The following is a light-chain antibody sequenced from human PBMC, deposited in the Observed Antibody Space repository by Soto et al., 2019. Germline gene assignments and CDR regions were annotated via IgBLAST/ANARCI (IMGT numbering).Light chain of an antibody. CDR2: WAS. CDR3: HQYHSAPPT. CDR1: QSVLYSSNNKNY. J-gene: IGKJ2*01. V-gene: IGKV4-1*01. Sequence: DIVMTQSPDSLAVSLGERATINCKSSQSVLYSSNNKNYLAWYQQKPGQPPKLLIYWASTRESGVPDRFSGSGSGTDFTLTISILQAEDVAVYYCHQYHSAPPTFGQGTKLEIK.